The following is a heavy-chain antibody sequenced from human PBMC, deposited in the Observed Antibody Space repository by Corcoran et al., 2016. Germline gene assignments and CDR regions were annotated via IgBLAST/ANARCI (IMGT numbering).Heavy chain of an antibody. Sequence: QVQLQQWGAGLLKPSETLSLTCAVYGGSFSGYYWSWIRQPPGKGLEWIGEINHSGSTNYNPSLKSRVTISVDTSKNQFSLKLSSVTAADTAVYYCARVSPYYYGSGSYYAFDYWGQGTLVTVSS. J-gene: IGHJ4*02. CDR3: ARVSPYYYGSGSYYAFDY. V-gene: IGHV4-34*01. D-gene: IGHD3-10*01. CDR2: INHSGST. CDR1: GGSFSGYY.